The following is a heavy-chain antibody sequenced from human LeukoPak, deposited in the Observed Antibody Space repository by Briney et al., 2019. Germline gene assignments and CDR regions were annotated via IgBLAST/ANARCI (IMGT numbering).Heavy chain of an antibody. CDR1: GFTFSTYD. CDR2: ISRSSSHI. CDR3: ARDRAALARMGGMDV. V-gene: IGHV3-21*05. D-gene: IGHD5-12*01. Sequence: GGSLRLSCAASGFTFSTYDMNWVRQARGKGLEWVSYISRSSSHIYYADSMKGRLTISRDNAKSSLYLQMDSLRDEDTAIYYCARDRAALARMGGMDVWGQGTTVTVFS. J-gene: IGHJ6*02.